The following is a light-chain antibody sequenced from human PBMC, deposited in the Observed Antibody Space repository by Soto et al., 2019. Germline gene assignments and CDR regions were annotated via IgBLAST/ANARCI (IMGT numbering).Light chain of an antibody. CDR3: SSYKSSSNLV. J-gene: IGLJ1*01. V-gene: IGLV2-14*01. CDR1: SSDVGGYNY. CDR2: EVS. Sequence: QSVLTQPASVPGSPGQSITISCTGTSSDVGGYNYVSWYQQHPGKAPKLMIYEVSNRPSGVSNRFSGSKSGNTASLTISGLQAEDEADYYCSSYKSSSNLVFGTGTKVTVL.